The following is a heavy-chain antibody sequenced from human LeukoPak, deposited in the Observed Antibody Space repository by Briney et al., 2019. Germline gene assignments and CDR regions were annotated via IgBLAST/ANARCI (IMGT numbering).Heavy chain of an antibody. J-gene: IGHJ4*02. CDR2: IDPNGGST. Sequence: GASVKVSCKASGYTFTNYYMHWVRQAPGQGLEWVGIIDPNGGSTTYAQKFQGRLTMTRDKSTSIVYMELSSLRSEDTAVYYCAKDGRTITANPSYFDFWGQGALVTVSS. D-gene: IGHD1-14*01. CDR3: AKDGRTITANPSYFDF. V-gene: IGHV1-46*01. CDR1: GYTFTNYY.